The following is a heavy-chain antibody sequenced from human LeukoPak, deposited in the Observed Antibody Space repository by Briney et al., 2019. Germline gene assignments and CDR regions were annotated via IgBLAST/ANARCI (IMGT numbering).Heavy chain of an antibody. V-gene: IGHV3-7*01. CDR3: ADSRL. CDR1: GFIFTEYW. Sequence: GESLSLSCAVSGFIFTEYWMYWVRQAAGGGMAWVGNIKADGSEKNHVDSVKGRFTISRENAKHSAYLQMNSLRVEHPAVYYCADSRLWGQGTLVTVSS. CDR2: IKADGSEK. J-gene: IGHJ4*02. D-gene: IGHD2-21*01.